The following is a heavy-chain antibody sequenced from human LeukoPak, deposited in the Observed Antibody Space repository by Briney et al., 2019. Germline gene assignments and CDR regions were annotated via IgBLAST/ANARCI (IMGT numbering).Heavy chain of an antibody. CDR2: IYYSGST. D-gene: IGHD2-2*01. CDR3: ARRSQGAYLDAFDI. Sequence: SETLSLTCTVSGGSISSYYWSWIRQPPGKRLEWIGHIYYSGSTSYNPSLKSRVTISIDTSKNQFSLKLSSVTAADTAVYYCARRSQGAYLDAFDIWGRGTLVTVSS. CDR1: GGSISSYY. V-gene: IGHV4-59*08. J-gene: IGHJ3*02.